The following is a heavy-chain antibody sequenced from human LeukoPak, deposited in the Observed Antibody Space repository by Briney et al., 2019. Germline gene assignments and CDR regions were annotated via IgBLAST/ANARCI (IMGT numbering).Heavy chain of an antibody. CDR3: ARRENYYGSGNWFDP. Sequence: GASVKVSCKAPGYTFTSYYMHWVRLAPGQGLEWMGIINPSGGSTSYAQKFQGRVTMTRDMSTSTVYMELSSLRAEDTAVYYCARRENYYGSGNWFDPWGQGTLVTVSS. V-gene: IGHV1-46*01. J-gene: IGHJ5*02. CDR2: INPSGGST. CDR1: GYTFTSYY. D-gene: IGHD3-10*01.